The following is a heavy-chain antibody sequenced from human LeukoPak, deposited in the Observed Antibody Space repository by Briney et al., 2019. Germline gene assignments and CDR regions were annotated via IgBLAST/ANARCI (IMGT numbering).Heavy chain of an antibody. CDR2: INNDGSST. J-gene: IGHJ4*02. D-gene: IGHD2-2*01. Sequence: GGSLRLSCAASGFTFNDYWMHWVRQPPGRGLVWVSRINNDGSSTNYANSVKGRFTISRDNAKNTLYLQMTSLRAEDTAVYHCARGYCSGTSCRLLDYWGQGTLVTVSS. V-gene: IGHV3-74*01. CDR1: GFTFNDYW. CDR3: ARGYCSGTSCRLLDY.